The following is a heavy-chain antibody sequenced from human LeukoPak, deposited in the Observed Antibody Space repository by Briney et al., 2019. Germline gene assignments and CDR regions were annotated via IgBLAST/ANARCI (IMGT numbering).Heavy chain of an antibody. J-gene: IGHJ4*02. CDR3: ARDLEPKSRSIDY. D-gene: IGHD1-1*01. V-gene: IGHV1-2*02. CDR1: GYTFTGYY. CDR2: INPNSGGT. Sequence: GASVKVSCKASGYTFTGYYMHWVRQAPGQGLEWMGWINPNSGGTNYAQKFQGRVTRTRDTSISTAYMELSRLRSDDTAVYYCARDLEPKSRSIDYWGQGTLVTVSS.